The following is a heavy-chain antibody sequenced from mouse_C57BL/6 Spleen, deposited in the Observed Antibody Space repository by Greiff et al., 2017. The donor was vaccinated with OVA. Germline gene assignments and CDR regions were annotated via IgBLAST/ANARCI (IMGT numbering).Heavy chain of an antibody. J-gene: IGHJ4*01. V-gene: IGHV5-6*01. Sequence: EVKLMESGGDLVKPGGSLKLSCAASGFTFSSYGMSWVRQTPDKRLEWVATISSGGSYTYYPDSVKGRFTISRDNAKNTLYLQMSSLKSEDTAMYYCARHGDYGSSSYYYAMDYWGQGTSVTVSS. CDR3: ARHGDYGSSSYYYAMDY. CDR2: ISSGGSYT. D-gene: IGHD1-1*01. CDR1: GFTFSSYG.